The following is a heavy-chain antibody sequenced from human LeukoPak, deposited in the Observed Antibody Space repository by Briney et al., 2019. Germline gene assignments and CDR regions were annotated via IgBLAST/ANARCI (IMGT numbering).Heavy chain of an antibody. D-gene: IGHD2-2*01. Sequence: PSETLSLTCTVSGGSISSYYWSWIRQPAGKGLEWIGRIYTSGSTSYNPSLKSRVTMSVDMSKNQFSLKLRSVTAADTAVYYCARDVVAARGSFDYWGQGTLVTVSS. V-gene: IGHV4-4*07. CDR3: ARDVVAARGSFDY. CDR1: GGSISSYY. J-gene: IGHJ4*02. CDR2: IYTSGST.